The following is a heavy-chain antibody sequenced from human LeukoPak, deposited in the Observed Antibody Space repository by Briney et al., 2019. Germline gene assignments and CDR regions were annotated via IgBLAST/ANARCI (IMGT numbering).Heavy chain of an antibody. J-gene: IGHJ3*02. CDR1: GGSISSGGYS. D-gene: IGHD3-22*01. CDR2: IYHSGST. V-gene: IGHV4-30-2*01. CDR3: ARGEVRYYYDSSGYYPDAFDI. Sequence: SSQTLSLTCAVSGGSISSGGYSWSWIRQPPGKGLEWIGYIYHSGSTYYNPSLKSRVTISVDRSKSQFPLKLSSVTAADTAVYYCARGEVRYYYDSSGYYPDAFDIWGQGTMVTVSS.